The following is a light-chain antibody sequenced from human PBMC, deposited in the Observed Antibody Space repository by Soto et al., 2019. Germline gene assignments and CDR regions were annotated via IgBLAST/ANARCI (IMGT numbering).Light chain of an antibody. J-gene: IGKJ5*01. CDR2: DAS. V-gene: IGKV1-17*03. CDR1: QGISNH. CDR3: LHHHNFPIT. Sequence: DIQMTQSPSAMSASVGDKVTITCRASQGISNHLVWFQQKPGQVPKRLIYDASVLQPGVSSRFRGSGSGTDFTLTISRLQPEEFATYYCLHHHNFPITFGQGKRPENK.